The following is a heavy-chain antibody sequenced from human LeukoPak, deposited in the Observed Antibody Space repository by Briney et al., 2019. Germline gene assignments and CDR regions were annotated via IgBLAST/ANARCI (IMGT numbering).Heavy chain of an antibody. CDR3: ARRHYGDEWYFDL. D-gene: IGHD4-17*01. CDR1: TGSFSGYY. Sequence: SETLSLTCAVYTGSFSGYYWNWIRRPPGKDLEWIGETNHDGSTNYNPSFKSRVNISVETSKNQFSLKLRSVTAADTAEYYCARRHYGDEWYFDLWGRGTLVTVSS. CDR2: TNHDGST. V-gene: IGHV4-34*01. J-gene: IGHJ2*01.